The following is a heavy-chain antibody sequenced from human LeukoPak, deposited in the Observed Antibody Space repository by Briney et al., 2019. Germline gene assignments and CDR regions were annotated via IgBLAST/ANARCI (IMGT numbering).Heavy chain of an antibody. J-gene: IGHJ4*02. D-gene: IGHD1-26*01. CDR1: AYTFTGYY. CDR2: INPNSGGT. Sequence: ASVKVSCKASAYTFTGYYMHWVRQAPGQGLEWMGWINPNSGGTNYAQNFQGGVTMTRDTSISTAYMELSRLRSDDTAVYYCARDTTTKRAAKSYFDFWGQGTLVTVSS. CDR3: ARDTTTKRAAKSYFDF. V-gene: IGHV1-2*02.